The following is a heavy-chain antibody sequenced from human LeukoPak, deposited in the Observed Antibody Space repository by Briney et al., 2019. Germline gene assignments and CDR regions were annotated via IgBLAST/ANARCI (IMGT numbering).Heavy chain of an antibody. CDR2: INPSGGST. V-gene: IGHV1-46*01. D-gene: IGHD2-21*02. Sequence: ASVKVSCKASGYTFTGYYMHWVRQAPGQGLEWMGIINPSGGSTSYAQKFQGRVTMTRDTSTSTVYMELSSLRSEDTAVYYCARELVVVTAIQRGGWFDPWGQGTLVTVSS. CDR1: GYTFTGYY. CDR3: ARELVVVTAIQRGGWFDP. J-gene: IGHJ5*02.